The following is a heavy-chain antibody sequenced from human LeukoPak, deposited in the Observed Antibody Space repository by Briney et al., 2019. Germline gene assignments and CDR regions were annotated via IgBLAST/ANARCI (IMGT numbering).Heavy chain of an antibody. CDR2: IYYSGST. CDR3: ARGLMMAVAGRGEFHY. V-gene: IGHV4-59*01. Sequence: PSETLSLTCTVSGGSISSYYWSWIPQPPGKGLEWIAYIYYSGSTNYNPSLKSRVTISVDTSKNQFSLKLSSVTAADTAVYYCARGLMMAVAGRGEFHYWGQGTLVTVSS. J-gene: IGHJ4*02. D-gene: IGHD6-13*01. CDR1: GGSISSYY.